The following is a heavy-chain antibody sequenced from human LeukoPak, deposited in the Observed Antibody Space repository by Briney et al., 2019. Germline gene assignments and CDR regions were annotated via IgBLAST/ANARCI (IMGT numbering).Heavy chain of an antibody. V-gene: IGHV1-69*04. J-gene: IGHJ6*04. D-gene: IGHD2-15*01. CDR2: IIPILGIA. Sequence: GASVKVSCKASVGTFSSYAISWVRQAPGQGLEWMGRIIPILGIANYAQKFQGRVTITADKSTSTAYMELSSLRSGDTAVYYCARGLALGYCSGGSCYAYDVWGKGTTVTVSS. CDR1: VGTFSSYA. CDR3: ARGLALGYCSGGSCYAYDV.